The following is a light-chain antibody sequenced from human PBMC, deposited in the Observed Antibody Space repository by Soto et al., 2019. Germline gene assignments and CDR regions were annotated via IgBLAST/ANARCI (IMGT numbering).Light chain of an antibody. CDR1: QSVSSSY. V-gene: IGKV3-20*01. CDR2: GAS. Sequence: EIVLTQSPGTLSLSPGERATLSCRASQSVSSSYLAWYQQKPGQAPRLLIYGASSRATGIPDRFSGSGFGTDFTLTISRLEPEDFAVYYCQQYGSSTGSTFGGGTKV. J-gene: IGKJ4*01. CDR3: QQYGSSTGST.